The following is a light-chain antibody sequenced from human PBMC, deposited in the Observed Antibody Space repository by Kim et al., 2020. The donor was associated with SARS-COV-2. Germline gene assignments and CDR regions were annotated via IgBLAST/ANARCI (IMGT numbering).Light chain of an antibody. CDR2: GKN. Sequence: SSELTQDPAVSVALGQTVRITCQGDSLRSYYATWYQQKPGQAPIVVIYGKNNRPSGIPDRFSGSSSGDTASLTITGTQAGDEADYYCNSRGSNENVLFGG. CDR3: NSRGSNENVL. CDR1: SLRSYY. J-gene: IGLJ2*01. V-gene: IGLV3-19*01.